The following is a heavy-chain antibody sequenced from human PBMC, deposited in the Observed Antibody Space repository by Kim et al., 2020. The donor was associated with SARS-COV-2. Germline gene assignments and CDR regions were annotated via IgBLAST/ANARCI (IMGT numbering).Heavy chain of an antibody. CDR1: GYSFTDYG. D-gene: IGHD2-15*01. CDR3: ARKLRGGYSLDY. Sequence: ASVKVSCKASGYSFTDYGINWVRQAPGRGLQWMGWINTDTRKSTYAQAFTGRFVFSLDTSVSTAYLQISSLNTDDTAVYYCARKLRGGYSLDYWGQGTLVTVSS. CDR2: INTDTRKS. V-gene: IGHV7-4-1*02. J-gene: IGHJ4*02.